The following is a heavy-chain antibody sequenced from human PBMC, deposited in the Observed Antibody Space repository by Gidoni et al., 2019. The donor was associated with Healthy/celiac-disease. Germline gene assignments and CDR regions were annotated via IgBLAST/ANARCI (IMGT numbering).Heavy chain of an antibody. V-gene: IGHV4-34*01. J-gene: IGHJ6*02. Sequence: QVQLQQWGAGLLKPSENLSLTCAVYGGSFSGYYWSWIRQPPGKGLEWIGEINHSGSTNYNPSLKSRVTISVDTSKNQFSLKLSSVTAADTAVYYCARGGAFTPLTLYYYYGMDVWGQGTTVTVSS. CDR3: ARGGAFTPLTLYYYYGMDV. D-gene: IGHD3-10*01. CDR1: GGSFSGYY. CDR2: INHSGST.